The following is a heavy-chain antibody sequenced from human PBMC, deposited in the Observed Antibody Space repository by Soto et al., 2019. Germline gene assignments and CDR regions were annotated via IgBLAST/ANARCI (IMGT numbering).Heavy chain of an antibody. V-gene: IGHV3-23*01. J-gene: IGHJ4*02. CDR2: ISGSGGYT. Sequence: EVQLLESGGGLVQPGGSLRLSCVASGFTFSSYVMNWVRLAPGKGLEWVSGISGSGGYTYYPDSVKGRFTISRDNSKNTLYLQMNSLRAEDTAVYYCAKDTLYDYVWGIYRPYFDCWGQGVLVTVSS. D-gene: IGHD3-16*02. CDR1: GFTFSSYV. CDR3: AKDTLYDYVWGIYRPYFDC.